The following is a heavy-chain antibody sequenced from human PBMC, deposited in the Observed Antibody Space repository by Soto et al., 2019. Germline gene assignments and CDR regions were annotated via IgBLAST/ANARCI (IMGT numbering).Heavy chain of an antibody. J-gene: IGHJ4*02. CDR2: IYYSGST. CDR1: DGSISSSSYY. V-gene: IGHV4-39*01. CDR3: AINSGSPTW. Sequence: PSETLSLTCTVSDGSISSSSYYWGWIRQPPGKGLEWIGSIYYSGSTYYNPSLKSRVTISVDTSKNQFSLKLRSVTAADTAVYYCAINSGSPTWRGQGTLVTVSS. D-gene: IGHD1-26*01.